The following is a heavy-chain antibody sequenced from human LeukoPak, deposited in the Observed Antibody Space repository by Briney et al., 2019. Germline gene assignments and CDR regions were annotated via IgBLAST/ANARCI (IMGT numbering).Heavy chain of an antibody. D-gene: IGHD1-26*01. J-gene: IGHJ4*02. V-gene: IGHV4-4*07. CDR1: GVSISSYY. CDR3: ERYREVGATVDY. CDR2: IYTSGST. Sequence: SETLALTCTVSGVSISSYYWSWIRQPAGKGLGWIGRIYTSGSTHYNPSLASLKSRVTISGDTSKNQFSVKLSSVTAADTAVYYCERYREVGATVDYWGQGTLVTVSS.